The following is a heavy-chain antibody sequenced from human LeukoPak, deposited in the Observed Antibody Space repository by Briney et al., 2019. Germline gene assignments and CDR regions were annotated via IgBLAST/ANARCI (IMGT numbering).Heavy chain of an antibody. Sequence: GLEWVSSISSSSSYIYYADSVKGRFTISRDNAKNSLYLQMNSLRAEDTAVYYCARLEYYDILTGYYIYYYGMDVWGQGTTVTVSS. J-gene: IGHJ6*02. V-gene: IGHV3-21*01. D-gene: IGHD3-9*01. CDR3: ARLEYYDILTGYYIYYYGMDV. CDR2: ISSSSSYI.